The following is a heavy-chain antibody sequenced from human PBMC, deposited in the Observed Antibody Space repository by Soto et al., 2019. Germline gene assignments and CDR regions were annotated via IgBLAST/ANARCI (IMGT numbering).Heavy chain of an antibody. CDR1: GFTFSSYA. V-gene: IGHV3-30-3*01. D-gene: IGHD2-8*02. Sequence: GGSLRLSCAASGFTFSSYAMHWVRQAPGKGLEWVAVISYDGSNKYYADPVKGRLTISRDNSKNTLYLQMNSLRAEDTAVYYCARGLHSDPLTGIYYYYGMDVWGQGTTVTVSS. J-gene: IGHJ6*02. CDR2: ISYDGSNK. CDR3: ARGLHSDPLTGIYYYYGMDV.